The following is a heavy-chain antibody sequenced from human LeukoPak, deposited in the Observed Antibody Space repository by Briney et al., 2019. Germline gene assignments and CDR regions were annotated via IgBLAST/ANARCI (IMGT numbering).Heavy chain of an antibody. V-gene: IGHV1-2*02. CDR1: GYTFTDYY. CDR2: INPNSGGT. CDR3: ARGGEYYSTFDP. J-gene: IGHJ5*02. Sequence: GASVKVSCKASGYTFTDYYMHWVRQAPGQGLEWMGWINPNSGGTNYAQNFQGRVTMTRDTSISTAYMDLSRLRSDDTAVYYCARGGEYYSTFDPWGQGTLVTVSS. D-gene: IGHD3-10*01.